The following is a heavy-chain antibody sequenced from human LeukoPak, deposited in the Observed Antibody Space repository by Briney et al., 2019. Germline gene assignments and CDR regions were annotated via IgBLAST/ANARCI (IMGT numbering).Heavy chain of an antibody. Sequence: PGGSLRLSCAASGFTFTSYAMSWVRQAPGKGLEWVSAISGSSGSTYYADSVKGRFTISRDNSKNTLYLQMNSLRAEATDVYYCAKDQGWTTTTPLFLDYWGQGTLVTVSS. D-gene: IGHD2-21*01. V-gene: IGHV3-23*01. CDR3: AKDQGWTTTTPLFLDY. CDR2: ISGSSGST. J-gene: IGHJ4*02. CDR1: GFTFTSYA.